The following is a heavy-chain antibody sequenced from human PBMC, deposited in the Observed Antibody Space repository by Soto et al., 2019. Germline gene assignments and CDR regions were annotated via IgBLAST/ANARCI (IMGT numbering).Heavy chain of an antibody. CDR2: ISAYNGNT. CDR1: GYTFTSYG. J-gene: IGHJ4*02. Sequence: QVHLVQSGAEVKKPGASVKVSCKASGYTFTSYGISWVRQAPGQGLEWMGWISAYNGNTNYAQKLQGRVTMTTDTSTSTAYMELRSLRSDDTAVYYCARERGEGGYCTNGVCLSYWGQGTLVTVSS. V-gene: IGHV1-18*01. CDR3: ARERGEGGYCTNGVCLSY. D-gene: IGHD2-8*01.